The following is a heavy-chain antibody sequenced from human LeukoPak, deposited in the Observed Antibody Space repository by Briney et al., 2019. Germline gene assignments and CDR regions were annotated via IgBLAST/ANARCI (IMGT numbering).Heavy chain of an antibody. J-gene: IGHJ3*02. CDR2: INWNGGST. CDR1: GFTFDDYG. CDR3: AREGLIVAVTAIHGDDAFDI. V-gene: IGHV3-20*04. Sequence: GGSLRLSCAASGFTFDDYGMSWVRQAPGKGLEWVSGINWNGGSTGYADSVKGRFTISRDNAKNSLYLQMNSLRAEDTALYYCAREGLIVAVTAIHGDDAFDIWGQGTMVTVSS. D-gene: IGHD2-21*02.